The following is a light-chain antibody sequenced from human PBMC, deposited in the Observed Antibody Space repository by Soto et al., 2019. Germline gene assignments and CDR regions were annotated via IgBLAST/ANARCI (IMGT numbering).Light chain of an antibody. J-gene: IGLJ2*01. V-gene: IGLV2-14*01. CDR3: SSYTSSSTLTV. CDR1: SSDVGGYNY. CDR2: EVS. Sequence: QSVLTPPASVSGSPGQSITISCTGTSSDVGGYNYVSWYQQHPGKAPRLMIYEVSNRPSGVSNRFSGSKSGNTASLTISGLQAEDEADYYCSSYTSSSTLTVFGGGTKLTVL.